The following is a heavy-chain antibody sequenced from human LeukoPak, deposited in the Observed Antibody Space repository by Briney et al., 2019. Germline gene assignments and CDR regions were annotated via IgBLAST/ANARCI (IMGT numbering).Heavy chain of an antibody. J-gene: IGHJ4*02. D-gene: IGHD1-26*01. V-gene: IGHV3-23*01. CDR1: GFTFSSYA. CDR2: ISGSGGST. Sequence: GGSLRLSCAASGFTFSSYAMSWVRQAPGKGLEWVSAISGSGGSTYYADSVKGRFTISRDNSKNTLYLQMSSLRAEDTAVYYCAKSPPTYSGSYYYFDYWGQGTLVTVSS. CDR3: AKSPPTYSGSYYYFDY.